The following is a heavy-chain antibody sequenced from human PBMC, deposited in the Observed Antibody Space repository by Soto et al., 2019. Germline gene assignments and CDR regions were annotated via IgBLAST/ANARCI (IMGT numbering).Heavy chain of an antibody. D-gene: IGHD3-16*01. CDR2: IIPIFGTA. J-gene: IGHJ4*02. CDR3: ARGGPDLATIGSFDY. Sequence: GASVKVSGKASGGTFSSYAISWVRQAPGQGLEWMGGIIPIFGTANYAQKFQGRVTITADESTSTAYMELSSLTSEDTAVYYCARGGPDLATIGSFDYWGQGTLVTVSS. V-gene: IGHV1-69*13. CDR1: GGTFSSYA.